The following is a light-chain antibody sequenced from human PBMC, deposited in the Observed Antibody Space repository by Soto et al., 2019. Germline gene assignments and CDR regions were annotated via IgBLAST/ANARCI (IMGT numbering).Light chain of an antibody. Sequence: AIRVTQSPSSFSASTGDRVTIACRASQNVSSYLAWYQQKPGKAPRLLIYAASTLQSGVPSRFSGSGSGTEFTLTISCLQSEDFATYYCQQYYNYPPWTFGPGTKVEIK. CDR2: AAS. CDR1: QNVSSY. J-gene: IGKJ1*01. V-gene: IGKV1-8*01. CDR3: QQYYNYPPWT.